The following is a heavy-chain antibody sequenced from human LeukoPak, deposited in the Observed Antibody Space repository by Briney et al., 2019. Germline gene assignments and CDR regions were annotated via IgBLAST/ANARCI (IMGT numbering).Heavy chain of an antibody. CDR3: ASVWFGEFFY. V-gene: IGHV4-30-2*01. J-gene: IGHJ4*02. CDR2: IYHSGST. Sequence: SETLSLTCAVSGGSISSGGYSWSWIRQPPGKGLEWIGYIYHSGSTYYNPSLKSRVTISVDRSKKQFSLKLSSVTAADTAVYYCASVWFGEFFYWGQGTLVTVSS. CDR1: GGSISSGGYS. D-gene: IGHD3-10*01.